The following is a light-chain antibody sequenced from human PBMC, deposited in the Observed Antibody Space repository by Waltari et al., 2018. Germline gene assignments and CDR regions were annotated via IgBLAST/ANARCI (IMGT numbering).Light chain of an antibody. J-gene: IGLJ1*01. Sequence: QSALTQPASVSGSPGQSITISCTGTNIDVGSYNYVSWFQQHPGKAPKLMIYDVSNRPSGGSNRFSGSKSGNTASLTISGLQAEDEADYYCSSYRSSSTPYVFGTGTKVTVL. CDR3: SSYRSSSTPYV. CDR2: DVS. CDR1: NIDVGSYNY. V-gene: IGLV2-14*01.